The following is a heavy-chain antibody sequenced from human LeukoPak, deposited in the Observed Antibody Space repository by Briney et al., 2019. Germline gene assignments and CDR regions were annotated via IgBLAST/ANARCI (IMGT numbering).Heavy chain of an antibody. J-gene: IGHJ3*02. Sequence: ASVKVSCKASGYSFISYYIHWVRQAPGQGLEWMGIINPSGGSPSSAQKFQGRVTMTGDTSTSTVYMELSSLRSEDTAMYYCARVRDYGGNTDAFDIWGQGTMVTVSS. CDR1: GYSFISYY. CDR3: ARVRDYGGNTDAFDI. CDR2: INPSGGSP. V-gene: IGHV1-46*01. D-gene: IGHD4-23*01.